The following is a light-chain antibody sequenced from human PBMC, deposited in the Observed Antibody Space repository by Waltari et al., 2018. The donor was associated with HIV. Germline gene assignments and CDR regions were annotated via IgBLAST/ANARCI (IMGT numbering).Light chain of an antibody. Sequence: QSALTQPASVSGSPGQSITISCTGSSSDVGSYNLVSWYQHHPGKAPKLLIYEVFHRRSGVYNRFAGSKSGDMAFLTISGLQAEDEAAYDCCSYAGSRTHWVFGGGTKLTVL. CDR1: SSDVGSYNL. V-gene: IGLV2-23*02. J-gene: IGLJ3*02. CDR2: EVF. CDR3: CSYAGSRTHWV.